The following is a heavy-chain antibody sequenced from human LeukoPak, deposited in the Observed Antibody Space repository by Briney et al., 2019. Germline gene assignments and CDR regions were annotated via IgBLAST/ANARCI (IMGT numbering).Heavy chain of an antibody. J-gene: IGHJ6*02. CDR2: IYSGGST. V-gene: IGHV3-66*01. D-gene: IGHD3-10*01. CDR3: ARDRESPYYGMDV. Sequence: GGSLRLSCAASGFTVSSNYMSWVRQAPGKGLEWVSVIYSGGSTYYADSVKGRFTISRDNSKNTLYLQMNSLRAEDTAVYYCARDRESPYYGMDVWGQGTTVTVSS. CDR1: GFTVSSNY.